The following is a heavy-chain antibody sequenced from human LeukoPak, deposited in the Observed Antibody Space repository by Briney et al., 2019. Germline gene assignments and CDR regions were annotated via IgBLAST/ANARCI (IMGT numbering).Heavy chain of an antibody. CDR2: ISLNSGSR. J-gene: IGHJ3*02. Sequence: GGSLRLSCAASGFTFDDYAMHWVRQAPGKGLEWVSGISLNSGSRGYADSVKGRFTISRDNAKNSLFLQMNSLTTEDTALYYCAKGLSIDYGDYVNAFDIWGQGTMVTVSS. D-gene: IGHD4-17*01. CDR1: GFTFDDYA. CDR3: AKGLSIDYGDYVNAFDI. V-gene: IGHV3-9*01.